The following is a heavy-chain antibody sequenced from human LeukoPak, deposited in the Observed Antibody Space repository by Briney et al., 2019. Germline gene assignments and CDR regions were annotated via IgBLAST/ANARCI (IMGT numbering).Heavy chain of an antibody. V-gene: IGHV4-39*07. CDR3: ARDRMAPTVYYFDY. D-gene: IGHD5-24*01. CDR2: IYNSGST. Sequence: KTSETLSLTCTVSGGSISSSSYYWGWIRQPPGKGLEWIGYIYNSGSTYYNPSLKSRVTISVDTSKNQFSLKLSSVTAADTAVYYCARDRMAPTVYYFDYWGQGTLVTVSS. J-gene: IGHJ4*02. CDR1: GGSISSSSYY.